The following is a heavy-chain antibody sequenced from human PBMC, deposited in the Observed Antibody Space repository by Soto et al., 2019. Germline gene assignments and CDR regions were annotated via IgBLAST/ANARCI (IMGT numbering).Heavy chain of an antibody. CDR1: GYTFTSYA. J-gene: IGHJ6*02. V-gene: IGHV1-3*01. D-gene: IGHD2-2*01. CDR2: INAGNGNT. Sequence: ASVKVSCKASGYTFTSYAMHWVRQAPGQRLEWMGWINAGNGNTKYSQKFQGRVTITRDTSASTAYMELSSLRSEDTAVYYCASPERDQDPAVGDMGGMDVWGQGTTVTVSS. CDR3: ASPERDQDPAVGDMGGMDV.